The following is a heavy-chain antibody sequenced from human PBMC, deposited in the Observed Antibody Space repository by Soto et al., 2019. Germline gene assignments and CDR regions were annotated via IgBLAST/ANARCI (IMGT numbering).Heavy chain of an antibody. D-gene: IGHD7-27*01. CDR2: IYNSVNT. Sequence: QVQLQESGPGLVKPSQTLSLTCTVSGGSISSDYYCWSWIRQSPEKGLEWIGHIYNSVNTYCNPSLSSRVTISVDTSKNLFSLKLTSVTAADTAVYYCARGPSGDKVDNWGQGTLVTVSS. CDR1: GGSISSDYYC. CDR3: ARGPSGDKVDN. J-gene: IGHJ4*02. V-gene: IGHV4-30-4*01.